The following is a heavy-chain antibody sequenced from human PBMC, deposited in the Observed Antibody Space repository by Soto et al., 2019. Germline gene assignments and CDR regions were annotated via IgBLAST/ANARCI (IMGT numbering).Heavy chain of an antibody. CDR3: AADLRGQSGYDWGLAY. Sequence: SVKVSGKASGSAFSNYAISWVRQAPGQGLEWMGAIVPILGSANYAQKFQGRATIIADESTNTAYMELGSLRSADTAVYYCAADLRGQSGYDWGLAYWGQGTPVTVSS. J-gene: IGHJ4*02. CDR2: IVPILGSA. V-gene: IGHV1-69*13. CDR1: GSAFSNYA. D-gene: IGHD6-25*01.